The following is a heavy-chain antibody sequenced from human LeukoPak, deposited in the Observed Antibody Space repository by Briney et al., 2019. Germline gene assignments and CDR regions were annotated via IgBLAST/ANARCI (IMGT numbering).Heavy chain of an antibody. CDR2: ISSNGNT. CDR1: GGSINYYY. V-gene: IGHV4-4*07. D-gene: IGHD4-23*01. J-gene: IGHJ4*02. CDR3: ARYYGGRGGGPIDY. Sequence: SETLSLTCTVSGGSINYYYWSWIRQPAGKGLEWVGRISSNGNTNYNPSLKSRVTMSVDTSKNHFSLNLSSVTAADTAVYYCARYYGGRGGGPIDYWGQGTLVTVSS.